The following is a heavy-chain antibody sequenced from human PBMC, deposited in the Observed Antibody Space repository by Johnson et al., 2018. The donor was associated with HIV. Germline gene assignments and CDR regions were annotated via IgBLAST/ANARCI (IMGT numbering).Heavy chain of an antibody. D-gene: IGHD4-23*01. J-gene: IGHJ3*02. CDR2: VSYDASNK. CDR3: ARDPGNGGRPFDAFDI. CDR1: AFSFSGYA. V-gene: IGHV3-30*04. Sequence: QVQLVESGGGVVQPGRSLRLSCTSAFSFSGYAMHWVRQAPGKGLEWVAVVSYDASNKYYADSVKGRFTISRDNSKNTVFLQMDSLRGEDTAVYYCARDPGNGGRPFDAFDIWGQGTMVTVSS.